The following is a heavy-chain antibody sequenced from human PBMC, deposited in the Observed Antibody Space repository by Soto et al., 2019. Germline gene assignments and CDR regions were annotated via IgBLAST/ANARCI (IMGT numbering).Heavy chain of an antibody. V-gene: IGHV3-74*01. CDR3: ARATTTVTTRPTLGY. J-gene: IGHJ4*02. Sequence: EVQLVESGGGLVQPGGSLRLSCAASGFTFSSYWMHWVRQTPGKGLVWVSRIDREGSDTAYADSVKGRVSISRDNAQNTLYQQMNSLRAEDTAVYYCARATTTVTTRPTLGYWGQGTLVTVSS. D-gene: IGHD4-17*01. CDR2: IDREGSDT. CDR1: GFTFSSYW.